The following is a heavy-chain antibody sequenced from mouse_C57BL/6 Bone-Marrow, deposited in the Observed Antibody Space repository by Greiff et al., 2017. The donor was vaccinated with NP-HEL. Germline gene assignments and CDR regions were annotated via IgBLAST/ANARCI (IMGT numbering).Heavy chain of an antibody. J-gene: IGHJ2*01. V-gene: IGHV1-54*01. CDR3: ARSEYYGSRNLDY. Sequence: QVQLKQSGAELVRPGTSVKVSCKASGYAFTNYLIEWVKQRPGQGLEWIGVINPGSGGTNYNEKFKGKATLTADKSSSTAYMQLSSLTSEDSAVYFCARSEYYGSRNLDYWGQGTTLTVSS. D-gene: IGHD1-1*01. CDR1: GYAFTNYL. CDR2: INPGSGGT.